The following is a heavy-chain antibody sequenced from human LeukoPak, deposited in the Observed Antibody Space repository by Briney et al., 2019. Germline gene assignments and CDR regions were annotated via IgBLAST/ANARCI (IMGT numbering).Heavy chain of an antibody. D-gene: IGHD1-26*01. CDR1: GYTFTGYY. J-gene: IGHJ4*02. Sequence: ASVKVSCKASGYTFTGYYMHWVRQAPGQGLEWMGWINPNSGGTNYAQKFQGRVTMTRNTSISTAYMELSSLRSEDTAVYYCARVSPGSPLRYWGQGTLVTVSS. CDR2: INPNSGGT. V-gene: IGHV1-2*02. CDR3: ARVSPGSPLRY.